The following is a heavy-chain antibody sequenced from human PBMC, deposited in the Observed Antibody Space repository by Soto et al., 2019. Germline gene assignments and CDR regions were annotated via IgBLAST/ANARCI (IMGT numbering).Heavy chain of an antibody. J-gene: IGHJ4*02. CDR1: GFTFSGYW. V-gene: IGHV3-7*03. Sequence: QLVESGGGLVQPGGSLRLSCEASGFTFSGYWMSWVRQAAGKGLGWVADIKHDGSVQYYVDSVKGRFTISRDNAKKLLYLQMNGLRAEDTALDYCARATYSKASYRFDLWGQGTLVTVSS. CDR3: ARATYSKASYRFDL. D-gene: IGHD4-4*01. CDR2: IKHDGSVQ.